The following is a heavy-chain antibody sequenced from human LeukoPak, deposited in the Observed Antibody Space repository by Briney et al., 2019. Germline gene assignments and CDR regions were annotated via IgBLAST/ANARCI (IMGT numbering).Heavy chain of an antibody. V-gene: IGHV3-21*01. J-gene: IGHJ6*03. CDR3: ARGPSGSAFYYYYYYMDV. CDR1: RLTLSGYS. CDR2: ISSSSSHI. D-gene: IGHD3-10*01. Sequence: GGSLRLSCAASRLTLSGYSMHWVRQAPGKGLEWVSSISSSSSHIYYEDSVKGRFTISRDNAKNSLYLQMNSLRAEDTAVYYCARGPSGSAFYYYYYYMDVRGKGTTVTVSS.